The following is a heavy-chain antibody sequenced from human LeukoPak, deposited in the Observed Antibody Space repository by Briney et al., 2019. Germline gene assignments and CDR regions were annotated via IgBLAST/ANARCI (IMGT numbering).Heavy chain of an antibody. V-gene: IGHV1-69*13. D-gene: IGHD6-19*01. CDR1: GGTFSSYA. J-gene: IGHJ4*02. CDR3: ARERGSAAEYYFDN. Sequence: SVKVSCKASGGTFSSYAISWVRQAPGQGLEWMGGIIPIFGTANYAQKFQGRVTITADESTSTAYMELSSLRSEDTAIYHCARERGSAAEYYFDNWGQGTLVTVSS. CDR2: IIPIFGTA.